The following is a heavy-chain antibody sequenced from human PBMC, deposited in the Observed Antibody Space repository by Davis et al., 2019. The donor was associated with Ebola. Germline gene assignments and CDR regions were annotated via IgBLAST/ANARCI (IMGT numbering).Heavy chain of an antibody. V-gene: IGHV3-74*01. Sequence: GESLKISCAASGFTFSSYWMHWVRQAPGKGLVWVSRINSDGSSTSYADSVKGRFTISRDNSKNTLYLQMNSLRAEDTAVYYCARDSWGYTDPGYYYGMDVWGKGTTVTVSS. CDR3: ARDSWGYTDPGYYYGMDV. D-gene: IGHD3-16*01. CDR1: GFTFSSYW. CDR2: INSDGSST. J-gene: IGHJ6*04.